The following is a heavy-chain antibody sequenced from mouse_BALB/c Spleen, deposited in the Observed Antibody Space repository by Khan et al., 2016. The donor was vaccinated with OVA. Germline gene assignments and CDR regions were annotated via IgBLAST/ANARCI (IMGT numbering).Heavy chain of an antibody. D-gene: IGHD1-1*02. Sequence: EVKLEESGGGLVQPGGSMKLSCVASGFTFSNFWMNWVRQSPEKGLEWVAEIRLKSNNYATHYAESVKGRFTISRDDSKSSVYLQMNNLRAEDTGIYYCSRPGGCYAWFAYWGQGTLVTVSA. CDR1: GFTFSNFW. J-gene: IGHJ3*01. V-gene: IGHV6-6*02. CDR2: IRLKSNNYAT. CDR3: SRPGGCYAWFAY.